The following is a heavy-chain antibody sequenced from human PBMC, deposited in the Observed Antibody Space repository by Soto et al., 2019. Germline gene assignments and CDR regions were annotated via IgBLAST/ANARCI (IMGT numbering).Heavy chain of an antibody. CDR2: ISYDGSDK. D-gene: IGHD6-6*01. Sequence: GGSLRLSCVASGFTFSNYGMYWVRQAPGKGLEWVAVISYDGSDKYYIDSVKGRFTISRDNSKNTLYVQMNSLRPEDTAVYFCAKQGSQLDFDYWGQGTLVTVSS. CDR1: GFTFSNYG. J-gene: IGHJ4*02. V-gene: IGHV3-30*18. CDR3: AKQGSQLDFDY.